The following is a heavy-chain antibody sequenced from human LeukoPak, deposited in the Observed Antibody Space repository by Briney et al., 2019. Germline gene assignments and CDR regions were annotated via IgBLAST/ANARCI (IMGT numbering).Heavy chain of an antibody. CDR2: ISGSGGST. Sequence: TGGSLRLSCAASGFTFSSYAMSWVRQAPGKGLEWVSAISGSGGSTYYADSVKGRFTISRDNSKNTLCLQMNSPRAEDTAVYYCANSPRLRYYFDYWGQGTLVTVSS. CDR1: GFTFSSYA. D-gene: IGHD4-17*01. J-gene: IGHJ4*02. V-gene: IGHV3-23*01. CDR3: ANSPRLRYYFDY.